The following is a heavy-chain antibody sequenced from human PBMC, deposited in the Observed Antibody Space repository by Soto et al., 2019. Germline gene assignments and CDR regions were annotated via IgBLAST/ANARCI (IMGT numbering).Heavy chain of an antibody. Sequence: EVQLVESGGGLVKPGGSLRLSCAASGFTFSSYSMNWVRQAPGKWLEWVSSISGSGSYIYYADSVKGRFTISRDNAKNSLYLQKNSLRDEDTAVYYCARDYYGDYGFDYWGQGTLVTVSS. CDR1: GFTFSSYS. D-gene: IGHD4-17*01. CDR3: ARDYYGDYGFDY. V-gene: IGHV3-21*01. CDR2: ISGSGSYI. J-gene: IGHJ4*02.